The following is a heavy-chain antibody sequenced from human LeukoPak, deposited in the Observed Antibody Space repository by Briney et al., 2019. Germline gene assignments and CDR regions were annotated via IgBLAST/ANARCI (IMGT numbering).Heavy chain of an antibody. V-gene: IGHV4-59*08. CDR2: IYYSGST. CDR1: GGSISSYY. D-gene: IGHD2-2*01. J-gene: IGHJ6*02. CDR3: ARHGSPGVVPAAARYGMDV. Sequence: SETLSLTCTVSGGSISSYYWSWIRQPPGKGLEWIGYIYYSGSTNYYPSLKSRVTISVDTSKNQFSLKLSYVTAADTAVYYCARHGSPGVVPAAARYGMDVWGQGTTVTVSS.